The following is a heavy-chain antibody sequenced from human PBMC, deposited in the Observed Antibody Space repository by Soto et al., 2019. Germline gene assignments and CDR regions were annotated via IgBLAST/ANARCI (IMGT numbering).Heavy chain of an antibody. J-gene: IGHJ4*01. V-gene: IGHV4-39*01. Sequence: SETLSLTCTVSGDSITSNSYFWAWIRQPPGKGLEWIGSIYYSGTTYYNPSLKSRVTISVDRSKNQFSLKLRSVTAADTAVYYCARLGDYYPAFDYWGHGALVTVSS. CDR2: IYYSGTT. D-gene: IGHD3-22*01. CDR1: GDSITSNSYF. CDR3: ARLGDYYPAFDY.